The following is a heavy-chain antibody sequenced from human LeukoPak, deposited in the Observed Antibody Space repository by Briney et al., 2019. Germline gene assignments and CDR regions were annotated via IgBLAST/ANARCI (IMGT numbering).Heavy chain of an antibody. Sequence: SETLSLTCTVSGDFISRYYWSWIRQSPGKGLEWIGYVYDRGGTNYNPSLKSRAIILADTSKNQFSLKVTSVTAADTAVYYCARASDSGDWHLGYWGQGTLVTVSS. V-gene: IGHV4-59*01. CDR3: ARASDSGDWHLGY. CDR1: GDFISRYY. D-gene: IGHD2-21*02. CDR2: VYDRGGT. J-gene: IGHJ4*02.